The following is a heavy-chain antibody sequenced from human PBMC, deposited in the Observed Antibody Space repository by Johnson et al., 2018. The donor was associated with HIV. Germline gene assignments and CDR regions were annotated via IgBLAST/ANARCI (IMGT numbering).Heavy chain of an antibody. V-gene: IGHV3-7*01. CDR1: GFTFSSYW. CDR2: IKQDGSER. Sequence: VQLVESGGGLVQPGGSLRLSCAASGFTFSSYWMSWVRQAPGKGLEWVANIKQDGSERYYVDSVKGRFTISRDNAKNSLYLQMNSRRADDTAVYYCVQVGAAALPRVREPPGGDAFDIWGQGTMVTVSS. D-gene: IGHD3-10*01. J-gene: IGHJ3*02. CDR3: VQVGAAALPRVREPPGGDAFDI.